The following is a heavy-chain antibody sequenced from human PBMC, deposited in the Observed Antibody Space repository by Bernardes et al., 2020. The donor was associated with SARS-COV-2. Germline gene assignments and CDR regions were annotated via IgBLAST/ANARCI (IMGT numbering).Heavy chain of an antibody. Sequence: GGSLRLSCSASGFTFSSYAMHWVRQAPGKGLEYVSAISSNGGSTYYADSVKGRFTISRDNSKNTLYLQMSSLRAEDTAVYYCVKEMGTAVAGTGGYYYYYGMDVWGQGTTVTVSS. D-gene: IGHD6-19*01. CDR2: ISSNGGST. J-gene: IGHJ6*02. CDR1: GFTFSSYA. CDR3: VKEMGTAVAGTGGYYYYYGMDV. V-gene: IGHV3-64D*06.